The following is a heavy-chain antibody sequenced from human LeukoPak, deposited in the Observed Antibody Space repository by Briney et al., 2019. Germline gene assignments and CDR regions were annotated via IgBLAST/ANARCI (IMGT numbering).Heavy chain of an antibody. D-gene: IGHD7-27*01. Sequence: SETLSLTCSVSGRSISSYYWSWIRQPAGKGREWLGRFYTSGSTNYNPSLKSRVTMSVDTSKNQFSLKLSSVTAADTAVYYCARFNTRNWGLDAFDIWGQGTMVTVSS. CDR1: GRSISSYY. V-gene: IGHV4-4*07. CDR3: ARFNTRNWGLDAFDI. CDR2: FYTSGST. J-gene: IGHJ3*02.